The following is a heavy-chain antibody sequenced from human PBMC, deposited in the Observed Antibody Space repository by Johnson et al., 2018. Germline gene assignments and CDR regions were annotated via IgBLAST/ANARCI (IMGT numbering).Heavy chain of an antibody. CDR3: ALVVVRATGWFAP. D-gene: IGHD2-15*01. CDR1: GFTFSDST. J-gene: IGHJ5*02. CDR2: IRSNADGGTR. Sequence: VQLVESGGGLVQPGRFLSLSCSASGFTFSDSTMSWFRQAPGKGLEWVGLIRSNADGGTRRYAASMKDRFIISRDDSKSVAYLHMNSLKSDDTAVYYCALVVVRATGWFAPWGQGTLFTVSS. V-gene: IGHV3-49*03.